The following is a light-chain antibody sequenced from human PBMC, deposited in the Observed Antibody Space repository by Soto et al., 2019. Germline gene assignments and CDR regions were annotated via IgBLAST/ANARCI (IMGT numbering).Light chain of an antibody. V-gene: IGKV1-33*01. CDR2: EAS. J-gene: IGKJ4*01. Sequence: DIQMSQSPSSLSASVGDRVTITCQARQDINNYLNWYQQKPGKAHKLLVYEASKFETGVPPRFNGSGSGTHFTFNLSSLQPADFATYFCQQYDTLILTFGGGTKVEI. CDR1: QDINNY. CDR3: QQYDTLILT.